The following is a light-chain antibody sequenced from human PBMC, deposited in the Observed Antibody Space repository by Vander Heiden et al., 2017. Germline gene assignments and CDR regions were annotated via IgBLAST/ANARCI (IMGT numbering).Light chain of an antibody. J-gene: IGLJ2*01. V-gene: IGLV1-40*01. Sequence: QSVLTQPPSVSGAPGQRVTLPCTGSSSNIGANYDVHWYRQLPGTAPKLLIYDYSKRPSGVPDRFSGSKSGTSASLAITGLQAEDEADYYCQSYDSSLSAVFGGGTRLTVL. CDR1: SSNIGANYD. CDR3: QSYDSSLSAV. CDR2: DYS.